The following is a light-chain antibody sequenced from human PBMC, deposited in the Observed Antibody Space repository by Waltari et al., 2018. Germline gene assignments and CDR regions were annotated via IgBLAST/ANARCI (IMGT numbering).Light chain of an antibody. CDR2: GAS. CDR1: QSISDN. J-gene: IGKJ5*01. Sequence: VMTHSPATLSVSPGERATLSCRDSQSISDNLAWYQQKRGQAPRLLIYGASTRATGIPARFTGSGSGTDFTLTISSLQSEDSAVYYCQQYNRWPPITFGQGTRLEI. V-gene: IGKV3-15*01. CDR3: QQYNRWPPIT.